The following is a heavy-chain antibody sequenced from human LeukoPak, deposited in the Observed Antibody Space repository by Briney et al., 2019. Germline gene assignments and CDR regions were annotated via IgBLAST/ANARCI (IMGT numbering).Heavy chain of an antibody. J-gene: IGHJ4*02. V-gene: IGHV3-74*01. CDR1: GFTCISYW. CDR3: ARGHHYYDSSAYYY. Sequence: GGSLRLSCAASGFTCISYWMHWVRQAPGKGLVWVSRINSDGSTTSYAASVKGRFTISRDTAKNTLYLQMNSLRAEDTAVYYCARGHHYYDSSAYYYWGQGTLVTVSS. CDR2: INSDGSTT. D-gene: IGHD3-22*01.